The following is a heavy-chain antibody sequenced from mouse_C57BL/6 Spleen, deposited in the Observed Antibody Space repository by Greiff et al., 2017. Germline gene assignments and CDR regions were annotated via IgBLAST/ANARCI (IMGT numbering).Heavy chain of an antibody. J-gene: IGHJ2*01. CDR2: IRNKANGYTT. CDR3: ARYTPPTDYFDY. Sequence: EVKLVESGGGLVQPGGSLSLSCAASGFTFTDYYLSWVRQPPGKALEWLGFIRNKANGYTTEYSASVKGRFTISRDNSQSILYLQMNALRAEDSATYYCARYTPPTDYFDYGGQGTTLTVSS. CDR1: GFTFTDYY. V-gene: IGHV7-3*01.